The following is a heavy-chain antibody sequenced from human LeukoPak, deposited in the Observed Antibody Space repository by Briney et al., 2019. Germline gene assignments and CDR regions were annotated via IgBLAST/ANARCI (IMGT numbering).Heavy chain of an antibody. CDR1: GFTFNDYA. CDR2: ISYDGYDK. J-gene: IGHJ4*02. V-gene: IGHV3-30-3*01. Sequence: PGGSLRLSCAASGFTFNDYAMYWVRQAPGKGLEWVTLISYDGYDKSYADSVRGRFTISRDNSRNTLYLQMDSLRSEDTAVYYCARDFFPIVDSTWYEIGYWGQGTQVTVSS. D-gene: IGHD2-21*01. CDR3: ARDFFPIVDSTWYEIGY.